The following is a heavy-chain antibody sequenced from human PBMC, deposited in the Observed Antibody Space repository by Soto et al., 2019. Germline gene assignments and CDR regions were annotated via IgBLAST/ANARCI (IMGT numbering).Heavy chain of an antibody. D-gene: IGHD1-26*01. CDR2: IIPIFGTA. CDR1: VGTFSSYA. J-gene: IGHJ6*02. V-gene: IGHV1-69*13. Sequence: SVKVSCKASVGTFSSYAISWVRHAPGQGLEWMGGIIPIFGTANYAQKFQGRVTITADESTSTAYMELSSLRSEDTAVYYCASSRGSYSDYYYYYGMDVWGQGTTVTVSS. CDR3: ASSRGSYSDYYYYYGMDV.